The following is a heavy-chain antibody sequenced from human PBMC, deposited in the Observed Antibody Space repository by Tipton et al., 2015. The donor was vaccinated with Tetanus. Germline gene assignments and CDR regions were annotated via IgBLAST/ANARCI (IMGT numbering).Heavy chain of an antibody. CDR1: GFTFSGST. CDR2: IRSKADSYAT. CDR3: AKDMGDRGVYWGWFGS. V-gene: IGHV3-73*01. J-gene: IGHJ5*01. Sequence: SLRLSCAASGFTFSGSTMHWVRQGSGKGLEWVGRIRSKADSYATAYAAAVKGRFTISRDDSENTAYLQMNSLKTEDTAVYYCAKDMGDRGVYWGWFGSWGQGTLVTVSS. D-gene: IGHD7-27*01.